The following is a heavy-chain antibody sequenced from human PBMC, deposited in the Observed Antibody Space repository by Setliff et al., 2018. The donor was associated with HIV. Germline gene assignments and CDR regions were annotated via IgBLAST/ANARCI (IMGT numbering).Heavy chain of an antibody. J-gene: IGHJ4*02. CDR3: ARLYYYGSGSYPWYFDY. Sequence: GASVKVSCKASGGTFSSYAISWVRQAPGQGLEWMGGIIPIYRIANYAQNFQGRVTITADESTSTAYMELSSLRSEDTAVYYCARLYYYGSGSYPWYFDYWGQGTLVTSPQ. D-gene: IGHD3-10*01. CDR2: IIPIYRIA. V-gene: IGHV1-69*13. CDR1: GGTFSSYA.